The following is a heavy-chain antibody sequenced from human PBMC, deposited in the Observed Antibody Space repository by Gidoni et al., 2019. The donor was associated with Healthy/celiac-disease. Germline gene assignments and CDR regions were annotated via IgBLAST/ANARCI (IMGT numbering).Heavy chain of an antibody. CDR2: ISYDGSNK. J-gene: IGHJ4*02. CDR3: ARGMYGVIAY. D-gene: IGHD3-16*02. V-gene: IGHV3-30-3*01. CDR1: GFTFSSDA. Sequence: QVPLVECGGGVVQPGRSLGLSCAASGFTFSSDAWHWVRQAPGKGLGWVAVISYDGSNKYYADSVKGRFTISRDNSKNTLYLQMNSLRAEDTAVYYCARGMYGVIAYWGQGTLVTVSS.